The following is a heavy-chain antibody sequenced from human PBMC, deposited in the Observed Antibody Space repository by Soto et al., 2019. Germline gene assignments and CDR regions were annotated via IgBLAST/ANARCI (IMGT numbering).Heavy chain of an antibody. V-gene: IGHV1-69*13. Sequence: SVKVSCKASGGTFSSYAISWVRQAPGQGLEWMGGIIPIFGTANYAQKFQGRVTITADESTSTAYMELSSLRSEDTAVYYCARGFYDSSGYYYYYYGMDVWGQGTTVTVSS. CDR3: ARGFYDSSGYYYYYYGMDV. CDR2: IIPIFGTA. J-gene: IGHJ6*02. CDR1: GGTFSSYA. D-gene: IGHD3-22*01.